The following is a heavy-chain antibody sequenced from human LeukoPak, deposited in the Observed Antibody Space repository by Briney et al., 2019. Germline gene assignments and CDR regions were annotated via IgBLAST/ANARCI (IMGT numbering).Heavy chain of an antibody. D-gene: IGHD2-8*01. CDR3: ARARLMNWFDP. CDR1: GFTFDDYA. V-gene: IGHV3-9*01. Sequence: GGSLRLSCAASGFTFDDYAMHWVRHAPGKGLEWVSGISWNSGSIGYADSVKGRFTISRDNAKNSLYLQMNSLRAEDTAVYYCARARLMNWFDPWGLGTLVTVSS. CDR2: ISWNSGSI. J-gene: IGHJ5*02.